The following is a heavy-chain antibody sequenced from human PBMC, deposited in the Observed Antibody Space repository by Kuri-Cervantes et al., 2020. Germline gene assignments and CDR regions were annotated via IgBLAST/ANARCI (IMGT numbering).Heavy chain of an antibody. D-gene: IGHD3-22*01. J-gene: IGHJ4*02. V-gene: IGHV4-38-2*01. CDR3: ARRNNYDSSAYYYDHFDY. Sequence: SETLSLTCAVAGYSISSGYYWGWIRQPPGTGLEWIGSIYHSGSTYYNPSLKSRLTISVDTSKNQFSLRLSSVTAADTAVYFCARRNNYDSSAYYYDHFDYWGQGILVTVSS. CDR1: GYSISSGYY. CDR2: IYHSGST.